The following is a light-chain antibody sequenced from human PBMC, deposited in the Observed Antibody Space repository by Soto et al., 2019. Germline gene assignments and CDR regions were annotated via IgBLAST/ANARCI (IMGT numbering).Light chain of an antibody. CDR3: SSYAGSSTLYV. CDR2: DVS. Sequence: QSALTQPASVSGSPGQSITISCTGTSSDVGGYNYVSWYQQHPGKAPKLIIYDVSVRPSGVSNRFSGSKSGNTASLPISGLQAEDEADYYCSSYAGSSTLYVFGIGTKLTVL. CDR1: SSDVGGYNY. J-gene: IGLJ1*01. V-gene: IGLV2-14*01.